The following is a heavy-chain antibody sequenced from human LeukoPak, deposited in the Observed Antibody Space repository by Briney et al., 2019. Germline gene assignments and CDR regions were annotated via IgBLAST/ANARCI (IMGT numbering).Heavy chain of an antibody. CDR2: ISGSGGST. D-gene: IGHD3-22*01. Sequence: GGSLRLSCAASGFTFSSFAMSWVCPAPGKGLWWVSAISGSGGSTYYADSVKGRFTISRDNSKNTLYLQMNSLRAEDTAVYYCAKAYDSSGYYYLFDYWGQGTLVTVSS. CDR1: GFTFSSFA. J-gene: IGHJ4*02. CDR3: AKAYDSSGYYYLFDY. V-gene: IGHV3-23*01.